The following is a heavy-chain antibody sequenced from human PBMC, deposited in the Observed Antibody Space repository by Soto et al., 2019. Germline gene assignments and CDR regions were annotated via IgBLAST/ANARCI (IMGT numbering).Heavy chain of an antibody. D-gene: IGHD3-22*01. CDR2: LKSDGSGT. V-gene: IGHV3-74*01. Sequence: EVQLVESGGGLVQPGGSLRLSCAASGFTFSSYWMHWVRQAPGKGLVWVSRLKSDGSGTTYADSVKGRLTISRDNAKNPLYLQMNSLGAEDRVVYYGVGGDGDSYDGNGNLARHGGQGPLVTVSS. CDR1: GFTFSSYW. CDR3: VGGDGDSYDGNGNLARH. J-gene: IGHJ4*02.